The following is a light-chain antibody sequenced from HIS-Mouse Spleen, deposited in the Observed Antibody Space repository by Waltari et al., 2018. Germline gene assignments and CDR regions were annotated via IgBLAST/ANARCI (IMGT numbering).Light chain of an antibody. Sequence: SYVLTQPPSVSVAPGKTARITCGGNTIGSKSVHRYQQKPGQAPVLVVYDDSDRPPGIPERFSGSNSGNTATLTISRVEAGDEDDYYCQVWDSSSDHPVFGGGTKLTVL. J-gene: IGLJ2*01. CDR3: QVWDSSSDHPV. CDR2: DDS. V-gene: IGLV3-21*03. CDR1: TIGSKS.